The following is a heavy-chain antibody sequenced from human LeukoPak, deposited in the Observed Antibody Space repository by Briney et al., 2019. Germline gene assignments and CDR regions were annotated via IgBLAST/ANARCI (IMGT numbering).Heavy chain of an antibody. CDR3: ARGGRGARFSPLPSDY. Sequence: GGSLRLSCAASGFTFSSYAMHWVRQAPGKGLEWVAVISYDGSNKYYADSVKGRFTISRDNSKNTLYLQMNSLRAEDTAVYYCARGGRGARFSPLPSDYWGQGTLVTVSS. J-gene: IGHJ4*02. D-gene: IGHD1-26*01. CDR1: GFTFSSYA. V-gene: IGHV3-30-3*01. CDR2: ISYDGSNK.